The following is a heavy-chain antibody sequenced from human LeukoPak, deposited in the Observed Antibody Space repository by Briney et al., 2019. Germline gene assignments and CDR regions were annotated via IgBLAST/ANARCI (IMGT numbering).Heavy chain of an antibody. CDR3: ARAPLYYDDFDI. V-gene: IGHV3-23*01. CDR1: GFTFSSYA. J-gene: IGHJ3*02. D-gene: IGHD3-22*01. Sequence: GGSLRLSCAASGFTFSSYAMSWVRQAPGKGLEWVSVISGSGASTYYADSVKGRFTISRDNSKNTLFLQMNSLRAEDTAVYYCARAPLYYDDFDIWGQGTMVTVSS. CDR2: ISGSGAST.